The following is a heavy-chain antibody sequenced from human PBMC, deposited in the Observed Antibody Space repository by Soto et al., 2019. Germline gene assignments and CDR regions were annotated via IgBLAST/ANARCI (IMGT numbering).Heavy chain of an antibody. CDR2: ISGSGGST. V-gene: IGHV3-23*01. CDR3: AKDPRAWSCFVS. J-gene: IGHJ4*02. CDR1: GFSFSSFA. D-gene: IGHD2-15*01. Sequence: EVQLLDSGGGLVQPGGSLRLSCAASGFSFSSFAMSWVRQAPGKGLEWVSTISGSGGSTFYAASVKGRVTISRDNSKNTLSVQMTSRSAEDTAVYDCAKDPRAWSCFVSLGQGTLVTVSS.